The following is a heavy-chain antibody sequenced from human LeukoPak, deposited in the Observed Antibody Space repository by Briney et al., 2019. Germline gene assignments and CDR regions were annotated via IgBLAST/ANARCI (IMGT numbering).Heavy chain of an antibody. CDR3: VRDAEGAGISVNFWFDP. CDR2: MNPNNGNT. V-gene: IGHV1-8*01. J-gene: IGHJ5*02. D-gene: IGHD1-14*01. CDR1: GFTFTRYD. Sequence: ASVKVSCKASGFTFTRYDINWVRQASGQGLEWMGWMNPNNGNTGYAQKFQGRVTMTRDTYTSIAYMELRGLRPEDTAVYYCVRDAEGAGISVNFWFDPWGQGTLVTVSS.